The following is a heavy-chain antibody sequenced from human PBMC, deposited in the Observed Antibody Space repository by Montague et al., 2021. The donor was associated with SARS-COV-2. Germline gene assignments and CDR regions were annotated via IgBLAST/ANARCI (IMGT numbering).Heavy chain of an antibody. CDR1: GGSVSSNSAA. J-gene: IGHJ6*02. CDR3: ARDAANTRIAVAGYYYYYAMDV. D-gene: IGHD6-19*01. CDR2: TYFRSQWYS. Sequence: CAISGGSVSSNSAAWNWIRQSPSRGLEWLGRTYFRSQWYSDYAVSVKSRITINPDTSKNQFSLQLNSVTPEDTAVYYCARDAANTRIAVAGYYYYYAMDVWGQGTMVTVSS. V-gene: IGHV6-1*01.